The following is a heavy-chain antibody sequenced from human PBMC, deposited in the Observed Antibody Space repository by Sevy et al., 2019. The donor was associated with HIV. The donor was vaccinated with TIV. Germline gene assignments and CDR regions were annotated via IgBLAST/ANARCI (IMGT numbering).Heavy chain of an antibody. Sequence: GGSLRLSCSASGFTFSDYYMSWIRQAPGNGLEWVSYISTSSTYTNHADSVKGRFTISRDNANNSLYLQMNSLRAEDTAVYFCARVRYKYGSYYFDYSGQRTMVTVSS. CDR2: ISTSSTYT. CDR3: ARVRYKYGSYYFDY. D-gene: IGHD5-18*01. CDR1: GFTFSDYY. V-gene: IGHV3-11*06. J-gene: IGHJ4*02.